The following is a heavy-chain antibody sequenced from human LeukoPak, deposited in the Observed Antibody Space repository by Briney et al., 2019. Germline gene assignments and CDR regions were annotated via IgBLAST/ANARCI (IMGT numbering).Heavy chain of an antibody. J-gene: IGHJ4*02. V-gene: IGHV1-2*02. D-gene: IGHD3-3*01. CDR3: ARAPYDFWSGYTLYYFDY. CDR2: NNPNSGGT. Sequence: ASVKVSCKASGYTFTGYYMHWVRQAPGQGLEWMGWNNPNSGGTNYAQKFQGRVTMTRDTSISTAYMELSRLRSDDTAVYYCARAPYDFWSGYTLYYFDYWGQGTLVTVSS. CDR1: GYTFTGYY.